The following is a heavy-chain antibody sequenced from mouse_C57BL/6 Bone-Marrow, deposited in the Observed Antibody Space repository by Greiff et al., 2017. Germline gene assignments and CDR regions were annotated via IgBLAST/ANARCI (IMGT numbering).Heavy chain of an antibody. CDR2: INPSSGYT. Sequence: VQLQESGAELVRPGASVKMSCKASGYTFTSYTMHWVKQRPGQGLEWIGYINPSSGYTKYNQKFKDKATLTADKSSSTAYMQLSSLTSEDSAVYYCARGQYSNCVFSYWGQGTLVTVTA. CDR1: GYTFTSYT. D-gene: IGHD2-5*01. J-gene: IGHJ3*01. CDR3: ARGQYSNCVFSY. V-gene: IGHV1-4*01.